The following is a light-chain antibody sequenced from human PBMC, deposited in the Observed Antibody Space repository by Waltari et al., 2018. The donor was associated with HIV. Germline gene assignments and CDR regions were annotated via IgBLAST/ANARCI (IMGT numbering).Light chain of an antibody. CDR1: QSLLFSDGKTY. J-gene: IGKJ4*01. CDR2: ESS. V-gene: IGKV2D-29*01. CDR3: MQSRQVPLT. Sequence: IVMTQTPLSLSVTPGQPASISCKSSQSLLFSDGKTYLSWYMHKPGQTPQLLIYESSNRFSGVPDRFSGSGSGTDFTLKISRVEADDVGVYYCMQSRQVPLTFGGGTKVEIK.